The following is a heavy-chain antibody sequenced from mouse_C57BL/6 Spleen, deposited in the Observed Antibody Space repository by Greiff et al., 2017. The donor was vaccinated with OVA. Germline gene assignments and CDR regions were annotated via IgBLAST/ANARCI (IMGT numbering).Heavy chain of an antibody. V-gene: IGHV2-2*01. CDR1: GFSLTSYG. CDR2: IWSGGST. J-gene: IGHJ1*03. D-gene: IGHD2-13*01. CDR3: ARGDGDYGWYFDV. Sequence: VQLQQSGPGLVQPSQSLSITCTVSGFSLTSYGVHWVRQSPGKGLEWLGVIWSGGSTDYNAAFISRLSISKDNSKSQVFFKMNSLHADDTAIYYCARGDGDYGWYFDVWGTGTTVTVSS.